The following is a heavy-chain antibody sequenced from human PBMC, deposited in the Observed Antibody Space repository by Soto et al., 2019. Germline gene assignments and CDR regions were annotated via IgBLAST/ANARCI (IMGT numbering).Heavy chain of an antibody. J-gene: IGHJ6*02. CDR2: IYSGGST. CDR3: ARPRGPSPSGIRAGYYYYGMDV. D-gene: IGHD2-15*01. V-gene: IGHV3-53*01. CDR1: GFTVSSNY. Sequence: PGGSLRLSCAASGFTVSSNYMSWVRQAPWKGLEWVSVIYSGGSTYYADSVKGRFTISRDNSKNTLYLQMNSLRAEDTAVYYCARPRGPSPSGIRAGYYYYGMDVWGQGTTVTVSS.